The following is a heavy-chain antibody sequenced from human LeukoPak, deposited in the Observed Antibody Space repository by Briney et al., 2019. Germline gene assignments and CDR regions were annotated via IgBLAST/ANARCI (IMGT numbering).Heavy chain of an antibody. CDR2: FYYSGST. V-gene: IGHV4-39*01. Sequence: PSETLSLTCTVSGGSISISNYYWGWLRQPPGKGLEWIGSFYYSGSTYYNPSLKSRVTTSVDTSKSQFSLKLNSVTAADTAVYYCARKQWVMYYFDSWGQGTLVTVSS. D-gene: IGHD6-19*01. CDR1: GGSISISNYY. CDR3: ARKQWVMYYFDS. J-gene: IGHJ4*02.